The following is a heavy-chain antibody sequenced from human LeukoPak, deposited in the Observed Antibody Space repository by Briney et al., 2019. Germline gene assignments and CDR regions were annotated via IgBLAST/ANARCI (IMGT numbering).Heavy chain of an antibody. J-gene: IGHJ1*01. D-gene: IGHD6-13*01. CDR2: ISYDGSNK. V-gene: IGHV3-30*03. Sequence: PGGSLRLSCAASGFTFSSYGMHWVRQAPGKGLEWVAVISYDGSNKYYADSVKGRFTISRDNSKNTLYLQMNSLRAEDTAVYYCARDPSYSSSWSEYFQHWGQGTLVTVSS. CDR1: GFTFSSYG. CDR3: ARDPSYSSSWSEYFQH.